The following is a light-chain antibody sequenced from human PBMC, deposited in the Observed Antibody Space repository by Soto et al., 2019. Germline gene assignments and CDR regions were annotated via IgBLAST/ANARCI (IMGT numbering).Light chain of an antibody. V-gene: IGKV3-20*01. CDR2: GAS. CDR3: QQYSSSPLT. CDR1: QSVRSSH. Sequence: EIVLTQSPGTLSLSPGERATLSCRASQSVRSSHLAWYQQMPGQAPSLLIYGASNRATGISDRFSGSGSGTDFTLTISRLEPEDFAVYYCQQYSSSPLTFGGGTKVEIK. J-gene: IGKJ4*01.